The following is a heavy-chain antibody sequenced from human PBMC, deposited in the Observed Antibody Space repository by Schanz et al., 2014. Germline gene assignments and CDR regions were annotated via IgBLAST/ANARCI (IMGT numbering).Heavy chain of an antibody. V-gene: IGHV3-30*18. J-gene: IGHJ4*02. Sequence: LVESGGGVVQPGRSLRLSCAASRFTFSKYGMHWVRQAPGKGLKWVAVIWYDGSNKDYADSVKGRFTISRDNSKNMLYLQMNSLRAEDTAVYYCAKEESPPSLVDYWGQGTLVTVSS. CDR3: AKEESPPSLVDY. CDR1: RFTFSKYG. CDR2: IWYDGSNK.